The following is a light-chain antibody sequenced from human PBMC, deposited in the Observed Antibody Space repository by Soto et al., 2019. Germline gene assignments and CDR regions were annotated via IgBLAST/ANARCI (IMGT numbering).Light chain of an antibody. CDR1: QSVSAW. Sequence: DIQMTQSPSILSASVGDTVTITCRASQSVSAWLAWYQQKPGKAPKFLMYDVSSLESGVPSRFSGVGSGTEFTLTISSLQPEDFATYWCHQTYNIPWTFGQGTKVDIK. CDR3: HQTYNIPWT. CDR2: DVS. J-gene: IGKJ1*01. V-gene: IGKV1-5*01.